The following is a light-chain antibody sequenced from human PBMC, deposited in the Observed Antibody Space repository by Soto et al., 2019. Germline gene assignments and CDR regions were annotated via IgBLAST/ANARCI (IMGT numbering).Light chain of an antibody. Sequence: EVVLTQSPGALSLSPGERVTLSCRASQTFGGPYLAWYQQKPGQAPRLLIYEISRRATGIPDRFSGSGSETDFTLTISRLEPEDSAVYYCQQYGSSPGFGQGTRLEIK. V-gene: IGKV3-20*01. J-gene: IGKJ5*01. CDR2: EIS. CDR3: QQYGSSPG. CDR1: QTFGGPY.